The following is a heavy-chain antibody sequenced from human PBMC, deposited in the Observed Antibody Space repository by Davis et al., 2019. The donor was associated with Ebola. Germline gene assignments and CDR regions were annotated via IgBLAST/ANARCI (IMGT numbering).Heavy chain of an antibody. CDR2: IWYDGSNK. CDR1: GFTFSSYG. CDR3: AKVTVVVLNWFDP. D-gene: IGHD2-2*01. J-gene: IGHJ5*02. Sequence: GGSLRLSCAASGFTFSSYGMHWVRQAPGKGLEWVAVIWYDGSNKYYADSVKGRFTISRDNSKNTLYLQMNSLRAEDTAVYYCAKVTVVVLNWFDPWGQGTLVTVSS. V-gene: IGHV3-33*06.